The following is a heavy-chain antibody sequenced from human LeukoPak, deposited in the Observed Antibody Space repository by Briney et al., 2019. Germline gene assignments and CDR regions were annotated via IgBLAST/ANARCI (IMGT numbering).Heavy chain of an antibody. CDR1: GFTFSSYW. V-gene: IGHV3-7*01. Sequence: GGSLRLSCAASGFTFSSYWMSWVRQAPGKGLEWVANIKQDGSEKYYVDSVKGRFTISRDNAKNSLYLQMNSLRAEDTAVYYCARTLDYGDSDYYFDYWGQGTLVTVSS. CDR3: ARTLDYGDSDYYFDY. D-gene: IGHD4-17*01. CDR2: IKQDGSEK. J-gene: IGHJ4*02.